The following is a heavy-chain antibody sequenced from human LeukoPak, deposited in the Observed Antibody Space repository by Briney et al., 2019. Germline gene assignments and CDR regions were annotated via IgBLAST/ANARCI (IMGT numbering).Heavy chain of an antibody. CDR1: GYNFSNYW. Sequence: GESLKISCKGFGYNFSNYWIGWVRQMPGKGLEWMGIIHPGDSSTRYSPSLQGQVTILSDKSINTAYLQWSSLKASDTAMYYCARRQCSGGSCHYFDSWGQGTLVTVSS. CDR2: IHPGDSST. J-gene: IGHJ4*02. CDR3: ARRQCSGGSCHYFDS. D-gene: IGHD2-15*01. V-gene: IGHV5-51*01.